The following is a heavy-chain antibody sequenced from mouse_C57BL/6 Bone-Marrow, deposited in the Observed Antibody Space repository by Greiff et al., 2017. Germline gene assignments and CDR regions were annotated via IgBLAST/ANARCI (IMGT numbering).Heavy chain of an antibody. J-gene: IGHJ1*03. CDR3: ASHECDIEDWDWYFDV. CDR1: GYSFTDYN. D-gene: IGHD4-1*01. V-gene: IGHV1-39*01. CDR2: INPNYGTT. Sequence: VQLQQSGPELVKPGASVKISCKASGYSFTDYNMNWVKQSNGKSLEWIGVINPNYGTTSYNQKFKGKATLTVDQSSSTAYMQLTSLTSEDSAVYYCASHECDIEDWDWYFDVWGTGTTVTVSS.